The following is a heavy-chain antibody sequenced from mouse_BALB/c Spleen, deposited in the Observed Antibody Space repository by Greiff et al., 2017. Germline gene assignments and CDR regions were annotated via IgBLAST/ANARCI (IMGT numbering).Heavy chain of an antibody. D-gene: IGHD1-1*01. CDR1: GFTFSSYT. CDR3: ARQGYGSSYFDV. V-gene: IGHV5-12-2*01. Sequence: DVKLQESGGGLVQPGGSLKLSCAASGFTFSSYTMSWVRQTPEKRLEWVAYISNGGGSTYYPDTVKGRFTISRDNAKNTLYLQMSSLKSEDTAMYYCARQGYGSSYFDVWGAGTTVTVSS. CDR2: ISNGGGST. J-gene: IGHJ1*01.